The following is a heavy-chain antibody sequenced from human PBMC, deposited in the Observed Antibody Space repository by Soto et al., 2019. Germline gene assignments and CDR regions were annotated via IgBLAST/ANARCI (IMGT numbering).Heavy chain of an antibody. Sequence: SLRLSCAASGFTFSTYAMNRVRQAPGKGLEWVSAISGGGGSTYYADSVKGRVTISRDNSKNTLYLQMNSLRAEDTAVYYCAKVSLGALTFTDYYYYGLDVWGQGTTVTVSS. CDR2: ISGGGGST. D-gene: IGHD1-26*01. CDR1: GFTFSTYA. J-gene: IGHJ6*02. CDR3: AKVSLGALTFTDYYYYGLDV. V-gene: IGHV3-23*01.